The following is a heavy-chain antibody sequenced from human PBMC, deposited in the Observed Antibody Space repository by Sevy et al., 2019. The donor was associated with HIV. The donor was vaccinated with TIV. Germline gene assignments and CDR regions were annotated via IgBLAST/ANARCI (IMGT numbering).Heavy chain of an antibody. J-gene: IGHJ5*02. CDR2: IWYDGSNK. D-gene: IGHD6-19*01. Sequence: GGSLRLSCAASGFTFSSYGMHWVRQAPGKGLEWVAVIWYDGSNKYYADSVKGRFTIPRDNSKNTLYLQMNSLRAEDTAVYYCARDRSPSGWLVRNWFDPWGQGTLVTVSS. CDR3: ARDRSPSGWLVRNWFDP. CDR1: GFTFSSYG. V-gene: IGHV3-33*01.